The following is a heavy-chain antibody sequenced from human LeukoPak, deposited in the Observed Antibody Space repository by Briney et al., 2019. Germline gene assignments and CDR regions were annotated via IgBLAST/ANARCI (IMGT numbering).Heavy chain of an antibody. CDR2: IYYSGST. V-gene: IGHV4-59*01. CDR1: GGSISSYY. CDR3: ARVRFLEWSDEDYFDY. D-gene: IGHD3-3*01. J-gene: IGHJ4*02. Sequence: SETLSLTCTVSGGSISSYYGSWIRQPPGKGLEWIGYIYYSGSTNYNPSLKSRVTISVDTSKNQFSLKLSSVTAADTAVYYCARVRFLEWSDEDYFDYWGQGTLVTVSS.